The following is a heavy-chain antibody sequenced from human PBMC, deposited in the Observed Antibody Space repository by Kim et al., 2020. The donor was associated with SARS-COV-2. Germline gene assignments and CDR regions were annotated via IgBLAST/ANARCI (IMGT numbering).Heavy chain of an antibody. CDR3: ARDIKSGACCGAFDI. J-gene: IGHJ3*02. D-gene: IGHD2-21*01. V-gene: IGHV3-20*03. Sequence: DSVKGRVTLSRDNAKNTLYLQMNSLRAEDTALYYCARDIKSGACCGAFDIWGQGTMVTVSS.